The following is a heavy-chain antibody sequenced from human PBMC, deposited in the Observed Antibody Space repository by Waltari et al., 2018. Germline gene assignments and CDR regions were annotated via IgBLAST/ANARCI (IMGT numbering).Heavy chain of an antibody. D-gene: IGHD6-6*01. Sequence: EVQLVESGGGLVKPGGSLRLSCEASGFTFIAHSMNWVRQAPGKGLEWVSSISSGSTYIFYSDLVKGRFFISRDNANNSLYLQMNSLTAEDTAVYYCARANSRHTQEYHGMDVWGQGTTITVSS. J-gene: IGHJ6*02. CDR1: GFTFIAHS. V-gene: IGHV3-21*02. CDR2: ISSGSTYI. CDR3: ARANSRHTQEYHGMDV.